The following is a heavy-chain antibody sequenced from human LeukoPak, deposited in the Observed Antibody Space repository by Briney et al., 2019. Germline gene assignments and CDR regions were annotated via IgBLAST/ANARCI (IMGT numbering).Heavy chain of an antibody. J-gene: IGHJ3*02. CDR1: GYTLTELS. Sequence: ASVKVSCKVSGYTLTELSMHWVRQAPGKGLEWMGGFDPEDGETIYAQKFQGRVTMTEDTSTDTAYMELSSLRSEDTAVYYCARAFSSGPPRDAFDIWGQGTMVTVSS. CDR3: ARAFSSGPPRDAFDI. CDR2: FDPEDGET. V-gene: IGHV1-24*01. D-gene: IGHD3-22*01.